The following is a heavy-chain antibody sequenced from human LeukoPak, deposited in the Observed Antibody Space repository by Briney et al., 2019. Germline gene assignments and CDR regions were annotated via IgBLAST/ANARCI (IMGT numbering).Heavy chain of an antibody. CDR1: GYTFTGYY. CDR2: INPNSGGT. D-gene: IGHD3-22*01. Sequence: ASVKVSCKASGYTFTGYYTHWVRQAPGQGLEWMGWINPNSGGTNYAQKFQGRVTMTRDTSISTAYMELSRLRSDDTAVYYCARIPRGDDSSGYYPGFGLNYWGQGTLVTVSS. CDR3: ARIPRGDDSSGYYPGFGLNY. V-gene: IGHV1-2*02. J-gene: IGHJ4*02.